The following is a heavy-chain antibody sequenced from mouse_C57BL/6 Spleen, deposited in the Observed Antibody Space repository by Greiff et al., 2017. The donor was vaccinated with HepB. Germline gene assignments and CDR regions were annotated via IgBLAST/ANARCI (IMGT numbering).Heavy chain of an antibody. CDR2: FHPYNDDT. CDR3: ARVTGTGYYAMDY. J-gene: IGHJ4*01. D-gene: IGHD4-1*01. V-gene: IGHV1-47*01. Sequence: VKLMESGAELVKPGASVKMSCKASGYTFTTYPIEWMKQNHGKSLEWIGNFHPYNDDTKYNEKFKGKATLTVEKSSSTVYLELSRLTSDDSAVYYCARVTGTGYYAMDYWGQGTSVTVSS. CDR1: GYTFTTYP.